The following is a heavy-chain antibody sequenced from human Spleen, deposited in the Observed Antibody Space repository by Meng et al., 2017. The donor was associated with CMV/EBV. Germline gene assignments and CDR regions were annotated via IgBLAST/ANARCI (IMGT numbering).Heavy chain of an antibody. CDR1: RFTFSSYW. V-gene: IGHV3-7*01. J-gene: IGHJ4*02. Sequence: GESLKISCAASRFTFSSYWMSWVRQAPGKGLEWVANINQDGSEKYYVDSVKGRFTISRDNAKNSLYLQMSSLRAEDTAVYYSARALRFCSSTRCYTRHSSLDYWGQGTLVTVSS. CDR2: INQDGSEK. D-gene: IGHD2-2*02. CDR3: ARALRFCSSTRCYTRHSSLDY.